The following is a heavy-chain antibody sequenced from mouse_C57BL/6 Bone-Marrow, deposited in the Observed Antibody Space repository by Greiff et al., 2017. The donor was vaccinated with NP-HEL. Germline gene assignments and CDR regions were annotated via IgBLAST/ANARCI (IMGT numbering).Heavy chain of an antibody. CDR3: ATPCITTVVDAWFAY. Sequence: EVQRVESGPELVKPGASVKISCKASGYSFTDYNMNWVKQSNGKSLEWIGVINPNYGTTSYNQKFKGKATLTVDQSSSTAYMQLNSLTSEDSAVYYCATPCITTVVDAWFAYWGQGTLVTVSA. D-gene: IGHD1-1*01. J-gene: IGHJ3*01. CDR2: INPNYGTT. CDR1: GYSFTDYN. V-gene: IGHV1-39*01.